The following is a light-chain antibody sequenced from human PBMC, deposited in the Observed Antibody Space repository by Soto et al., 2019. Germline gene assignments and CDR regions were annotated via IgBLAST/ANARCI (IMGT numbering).Light chain of an antibody. J-gene: IGKJ4*01. CDR2: GAS. CDR1: QSFTSRY. V-gene: IGKV3-15*01. Sequence: EIVLTQSPGTLSFSPGERASLSCRSIQSFTSRYLAWYQQKPGQAPRLLFFGASIRATGIPARFSGSGSGTEFTLTISSLQSEDFAVYYCQHYNNWPLTFGGGTKVDI. CDR3: QHYNNWPLT.